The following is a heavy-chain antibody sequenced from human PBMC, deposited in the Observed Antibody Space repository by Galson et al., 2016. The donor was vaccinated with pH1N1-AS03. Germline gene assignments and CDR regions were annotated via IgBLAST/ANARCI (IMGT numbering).Heavy chain of an antibody. V-gene: IGHV3-23*01. D-gene: IGHD2-2*01. CDR2: ISSSGGST. CDR3: ASGRGATYQFDY. Sequence: SLRLSCAASGFTFSTRAMSWVRQAPGRGLQWVSAISSSGGSTYYADSVKGRLTISRDNSKNTLFLQMSSLGAADTAIYYCASGRGATYQFDYWGQGAVVTVSS. CDR1: GFTFSTRA. J-gene: IGHJ4*02.